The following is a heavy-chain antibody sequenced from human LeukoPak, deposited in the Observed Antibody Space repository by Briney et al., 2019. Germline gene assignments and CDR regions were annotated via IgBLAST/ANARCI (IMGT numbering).Heavy chain of an antibody. V-gene: IGHV3-30-3*01. CDR1: GLTFSSYA. CDR3: ARDYDVDYSSSPGWFDS. Sequence: GGPLRLSCAAPGLTFSSYAFNWVRQAPGKGLEWVAVKSSHVNNKFYADSVKGRFTVSRDNSKNTLYLQMNSLRVEDTDVYYCARDYDVDYSSSPGWFDSWGQGTLVTVSS. CDR2: KSSHVNNK. J-gene: IGHJ5*01. D-gene: IGHD3-22*01.